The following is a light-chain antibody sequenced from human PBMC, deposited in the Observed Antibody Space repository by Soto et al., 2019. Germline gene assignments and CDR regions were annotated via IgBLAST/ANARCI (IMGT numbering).Light chain of an antibody. J-gene: IGKJ1*01. V-gene: IGKV3-20*01. CDR1: QSRSTY. CDR2: GAS. Sequence: IVLPPSPAPLSLSPGEATTLSCMASQSRSTYLAWYQQRPGQCPRRLIYGASSRATGTPDRFSGSGSGTDFTLNISSLDPEDFAVYFCLQYGYSPRTFGQGTKVDIK. CDR3: LQYGYSPRT.